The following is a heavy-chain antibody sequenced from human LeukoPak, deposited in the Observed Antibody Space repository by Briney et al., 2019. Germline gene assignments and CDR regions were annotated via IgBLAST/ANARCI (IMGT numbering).Heavy chain of an antibody. Sequence: ASVKVSCKASGGTFSSYAISWVRQAPGQGLEWMGLINPNSGGTTYAQKFQGRVTMTRDTTISTAYMELSSLRSDDTAVYYCAPEGGVITKTMRYFQHWGQGTLVTVSS. CDR3: APEGGVITKTMRYFQH. J-gene: IGHJ1*01. V-gene: IGHV1-2*02. CDR1: GGTFSSYA. D-gene: IGHD2/OR15-2a*01. CDR2: INPNSGGT.